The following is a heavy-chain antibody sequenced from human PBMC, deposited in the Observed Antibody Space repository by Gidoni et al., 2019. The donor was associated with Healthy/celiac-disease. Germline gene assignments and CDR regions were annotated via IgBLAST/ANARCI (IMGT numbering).Heavy chain of an antibody. CDR1: GFTFSSYA. V-gene: IGHV3-23*01. Sequence: EVQLLESGGGLVQPGGSLRLSCGASGFTFSSYAMSWVRQAPGKGLEWVSAISGSGGSTYYADSVKGRFTISRDNSKNTLYLQMNSLRAEDTAVYYCAKDVGGSYSGFDYWGQGTLVTVSS. D-gene: IGHD1-26*01. J-gene: IGHJ4*02. CDR3: AKDVGGSYSGFDY. CDR2: ISGSGGST.